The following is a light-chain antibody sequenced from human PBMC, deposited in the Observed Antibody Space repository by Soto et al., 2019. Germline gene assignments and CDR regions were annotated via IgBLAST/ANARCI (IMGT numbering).Light chain of an antibody. J-gene: IGKJ1*01. CDR3: HQRQSWPRT. CDR2: QTS. CDR1: QSVSAGS. V-gene: IGKV3-11*01. Sequence: EIVLTQSPGTLSLSPVERATLSCRASQSVSAGSLAWYQQKPGQAPRLLIYQTSIRAAGIPARFSASGTGTDFTLTISDVQPEDFAVYYCHQRQSWPRTFGQGTKVDIK.